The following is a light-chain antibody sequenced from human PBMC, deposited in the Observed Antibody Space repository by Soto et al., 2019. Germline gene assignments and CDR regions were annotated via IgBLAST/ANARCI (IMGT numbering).Light chain of an antibody. V-gene: IGLV2-14*01. J-gene: IGLJ3*02. Sequence: QSALTQPASVSGSPGQSITISCTGSSSDVGAYNYVSWFQQHPDKAPKLLIHEVINRPSGVSNRFSGSKSGNTASLTISGLQVEDEADYYCTSFKTGDTWVFGGGTKLTVL. CDR2: EVI. CDR3: TSFKTGDTWV. CDR1: SSDVGAYNY.